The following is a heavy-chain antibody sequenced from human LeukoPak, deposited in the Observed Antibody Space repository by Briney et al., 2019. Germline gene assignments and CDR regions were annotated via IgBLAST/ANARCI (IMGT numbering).Heavy chain of an antibody. D-gene: IGHD6-19*01. V-gene: IGHV5-51*01. Sequence: GESLKISCKGSGYSFTSYWIGWVRQMPGKGLEWMGIIYPGDSDTRYSPSFQGQVTISADKSISTAYLQWSSLKASDTAMYYCARQTRSGRYGIYYYGMDVWGQGTTVTVSS. CDR3: ARQTRSGRYGIYYYGMDV. CDR1: GYSFTSYW. J-gene: IGHJ6*02. CDR2: IYPGDSDT.